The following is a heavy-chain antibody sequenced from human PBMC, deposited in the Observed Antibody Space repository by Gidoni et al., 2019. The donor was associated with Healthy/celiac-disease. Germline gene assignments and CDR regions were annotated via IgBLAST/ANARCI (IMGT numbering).Heavy chain of an antibody. CDR3: ARGYSSSWYD. J-gene: IGHJ4*02. CDR2: ISYDGSNK. V-gene: IGHV3-30-3*01. Sequence: QVQLVESGGGVVQPGRSLRLSCAASGFTFSSYAMHWVRQAPGKGLEWVAVISYDGSNKYYADSVKGRFTISRDNSKNTLYLQMNSLRAEDTAVYYCARGYSSSWYDWGQGTLVTVSS. CDR1: GFTFSSYA. D-gene: IGHD6-13*01.